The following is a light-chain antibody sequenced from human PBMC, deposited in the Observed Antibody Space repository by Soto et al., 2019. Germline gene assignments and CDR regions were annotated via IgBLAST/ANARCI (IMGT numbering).Light chain of an antibody. CDR3: QQRSNWPPIT. Sequence: EIVLTQSPVTLSLSPGARAPLSCRASQSVSSYLAWYQQKPGQAPRLLIYDASNRATGIPARFSDSGSGTDFTLTISSLEPEDFAVYYCQQRSNWPPITFGQGTRLEIK. V-gene: IGKV3-11*01. J-gene: IGKJ5*01. CDR1: QSVSSY. CDR2: DAS.